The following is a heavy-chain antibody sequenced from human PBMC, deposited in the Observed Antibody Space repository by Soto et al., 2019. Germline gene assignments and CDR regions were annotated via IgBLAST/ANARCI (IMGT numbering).Heavy chain of an antibody. D-gene: IGHD3-22*01. CDR1: GFTFSSYS. V-gene: IGHV3-48*02. CDR3: ATGGSSRFYYDSSGYPPEYYYGRDV. CDR2: ISSSSSTI. Sequence: GGSLRLSCAASGFTFSSYSMNWVRQAPGKGLEWVSYISSSSSTIYYADSVKGRFTISRDNAKNSLYLQMNSLRDEDTAVYYWATGGSSRFYYDSSGYPPEYYYGRDVWGQGTRVTVSS. J-gene: IGHJ6*02.